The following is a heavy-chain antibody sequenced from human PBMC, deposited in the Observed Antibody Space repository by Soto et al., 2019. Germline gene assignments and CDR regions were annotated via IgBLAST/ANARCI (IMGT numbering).Heavy chain of an antibody. CDR2: ITGSGDSA. CDR3: AKEDSRSWAVVSWYFDL. Sequence: PVVSLRLSCAASGFSFSSYAMTWVRQAPWKGLEWVSGITGSGDSAYYAGSVKGRFTISRDNSKNTLYLQMNSLRTEDTAVYYCAKEDSRSWAVVSWYFDLWGRGTLVTVSS. D-gene: IGHD6-13*01. CDR1: GFSFSSYA. J-gene: IGHJ2*01. V-gene: IGHV3-23*01.